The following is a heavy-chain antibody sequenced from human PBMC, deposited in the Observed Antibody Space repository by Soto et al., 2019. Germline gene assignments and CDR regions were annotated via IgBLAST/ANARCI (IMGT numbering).Heavy chain of an antibody. J-gene: IGHJ4*02. D-gene: IGHD3-10*01. V-gene: IGHV3-23*01. CDR3: AKAFDYYGSGSYYVY. CDR2: ISGSGGST. CDR1: GFTFSIYT. Sequence: EVQLLESGGGLVQPGGSLRLSCAASGFTFSIYTMSWVRQAPGKGREWVSGISGSGGSTYYADSVKGRFTISRDNSKNTLYLQMNGLRAEDTAVYYCAKAFDYYGSGSYYVYWGQGTLVTVSS.